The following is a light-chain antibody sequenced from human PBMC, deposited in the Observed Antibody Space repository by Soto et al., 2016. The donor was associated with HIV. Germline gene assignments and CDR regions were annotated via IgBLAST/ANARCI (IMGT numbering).Light chain of an antibody. CDR3: QAWDSGIAV. CDR2: QDN. J-gene: IGLJ2*01. Sequence: SYDLTQPPSVSVSPGQTASITCSGNKLGNKYACWYQQKPGQSPVLVMYQDNKRPSGIPERFSGSDSGNTATLTISGTQSMDVADYFCQAWDSGIAVFGGGTKLTVL. CDR1: KLGNKY. V-gene: IGLV3-1*01.